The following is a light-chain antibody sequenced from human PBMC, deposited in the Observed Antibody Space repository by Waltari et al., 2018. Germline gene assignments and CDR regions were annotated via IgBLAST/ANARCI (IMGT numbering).Light chain of an antibody. V-gene: IGLV2-14*03. CDR1: SSDIDTYEY. Sequence: QSALTQPASVSGSPGPSITISCPGSSSDIDTYEYVSWYQQHPDRAPKLIIYYVIKRPSGVSYRFSGSKSGNTASLTISGLHPDDEADYYCGSFRSQSSWVFGPGTKVTV. CDR2: YVI. J-gene: IGLJ3*02. CDR3: GSFRSQSSWV.